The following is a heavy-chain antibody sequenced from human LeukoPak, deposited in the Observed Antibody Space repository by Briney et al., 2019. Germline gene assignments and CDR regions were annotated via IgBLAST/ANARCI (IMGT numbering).Heavy chain of an antibody. CDR3: AKAWQHQLLWDHYFDY. Sequence: GGSLRLSCAASGFTFSSYAMSWVRQAPGKGLEWVSAISGSGGSTYYADSAKGRFTISRDNSKNTLYLQMNSLRAEDTAVYYCAKAWQHQLLWDHYFDYWGQGTLVTVSS. D-gene: IGHD2-2*01. V-gene: IGHV3-23*01. CDR1: GFTFSSYA. J-gene: IGHJ4*02. CDR2: ISGSGGST.